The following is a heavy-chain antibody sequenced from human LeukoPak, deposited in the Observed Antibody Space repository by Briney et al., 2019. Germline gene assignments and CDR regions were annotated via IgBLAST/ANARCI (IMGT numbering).Heavy chain of an antibody. Sequence: PGRSLRLSCAASGFTFSSYGMHWVRQAPGKGLEWVAVISYDGSNKYYADSVKGRFTISRDNSKNTLYLQMNSLRAEDTAVYYCAKLDLTSTVTTHFDYWGQGTLVTVSS. CDR2: ISYDGSNK. CDR3: AKLDLTSTVTTHFDY. CDR1: GFTFSSYG. D-gene: IGHD4-17*01. J-gene: IGHJ4*02. V-gene: IGHV3-30*18.